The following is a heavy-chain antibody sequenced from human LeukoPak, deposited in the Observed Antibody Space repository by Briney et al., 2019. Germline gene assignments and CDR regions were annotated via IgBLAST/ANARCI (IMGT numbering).Heavy chain of an antibody. CDR1: GFTFSDYY. CDR2: ISSSGNTI. J-gene: IGHJ4*02. Sequence: GGSLRLSCAASGFTFSDYYMSWIRQAPGKGLEWVSYISSSGNTIYYADSVKGRFTISRDNAKNSLYLQMNSLRAEDTAVYYCARELRFLEWLSYFDYWGQGTLVTVSS. V-gene: IGHV3-11*01. D-gene: IGHD3-3*01. CDR3: ARELRFLEWLSYFDY.